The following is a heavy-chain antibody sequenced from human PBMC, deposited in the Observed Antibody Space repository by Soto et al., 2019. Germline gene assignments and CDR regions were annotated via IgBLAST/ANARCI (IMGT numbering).Heavy chain of an antibody. V-gene: IGHV4-31*02. D-gene: IGHD2-15*01. CDR2: IYYSGST. CDR3: ARAEDPGVDAFDI. Sequence: QHPGKGLEWIGYIYYSGSTYYNPSLKSRVTISVDTSKNQFSLKLSSVTAADTAVYYCARAEDPGVDAFDIWGQGTMVTVSS. J-gene: IGHJ3*02.